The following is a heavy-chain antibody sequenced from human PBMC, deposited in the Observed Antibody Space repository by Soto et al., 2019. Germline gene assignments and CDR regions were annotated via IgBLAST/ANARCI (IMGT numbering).Heavy chain of an antibody. CDR1: GYTFTSYS. V-gene: IGHV1-46*01. Sequence: QVHLVQSGTEVKKPGASVTVSCRASGYTFTSYSLHWVRQAPGKGLEWMGLINPRGGRTTYAQKFQGSSPIVRDTSTRTVYMEVNSLRPADTAVYYCARESSVADPYYIFYRLDVWGQGTRVNVSS. CDR3: ARESSVADPYYIFYRLDV. J-gene: IGHJ6*02. D-gene: IGHD3-10*01. CDR2: INPRGGRT.